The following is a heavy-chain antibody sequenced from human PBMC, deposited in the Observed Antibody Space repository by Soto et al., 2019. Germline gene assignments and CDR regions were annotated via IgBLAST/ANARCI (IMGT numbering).Heavy chain of an antibody. CDR2: ISYDGSNK. V-gene: IGHV3-30*18. J-gene: IGHJ5*02. Sequence: QVQLVESGGGVVQPGKSLRLSCAASGFTFSSYGMHWVRQAPGKGLEWVAVISYDGSNKYYADSVKGRFTISRDNSKKTLYLQMNGLRAEDTAVYYCAKDNCISTSCYRLYNWFDPWGQGTLVTVSS. CDR3: AKDNCISTSCYRLYNWFDP. CDR1: GFTFSSYG. D-gene: IGHD2-2*01.